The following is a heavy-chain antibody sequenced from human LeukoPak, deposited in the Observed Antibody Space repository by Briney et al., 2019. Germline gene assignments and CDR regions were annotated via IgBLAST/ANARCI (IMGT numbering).Heavy chain of an antibody. V-gene: IGHV4-59*01. CDR2: IYYSGST. Sequence: SETLSLTCTVSGGSISSYYWSWIRQPPGKGLEWIGYIYYSGSTNYNPSLKSRVTISVDTSKNQFSLKLSSVTAADTAVYYCERDQWFGVGYFDYWGQGTLVTVSS. CDR1: GGSISSYY. J-gene: IGHJ4*02. D-gene: IGHD3-10*01. CDR3: ERDQWFGVGYFDY.